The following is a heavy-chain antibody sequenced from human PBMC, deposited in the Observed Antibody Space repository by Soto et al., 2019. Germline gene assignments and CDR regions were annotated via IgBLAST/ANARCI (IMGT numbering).Heavy chain of an antibody. J-gene: IGHJ4*02. Sequence: LSLTCTVSGGSISSYYWSWIRQPPGKGLEWIGYIYYSGSTNYNPSLKSRVTISVDTSKNQFSLKLSSVTAADTAVYYCARDSSGLYFFDYWDQGTLVNVSS. CDR1: GGSISSYY. CDR3: ARDSSGLYFFDY. CDR2: IYYSGST. D-gene: IGHD6-19*01. V-gene: IGHV4-59*01.